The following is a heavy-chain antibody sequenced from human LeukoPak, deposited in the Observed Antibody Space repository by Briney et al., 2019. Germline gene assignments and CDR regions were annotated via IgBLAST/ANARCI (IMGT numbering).Heavy chain of an antibody. D-gene: IGHD3-10*01. J-gene: IGHJ6*03. V-gene: IGHV4-59*12. Sequence: KPSETLSLTCAVSGGSISTYYWSWIRQPPGKGLEWIGYIHYSGSSNYNPSLKSRVTISLDTPKNQFSLKLSSVTAADTAVYYCARDGITRVRGVMHLMDVWGKQTTV. CDR2: IHYSGSS. CDR3: ARDGITRVRGVMHLMDV. CDR1: GGSISTYY.